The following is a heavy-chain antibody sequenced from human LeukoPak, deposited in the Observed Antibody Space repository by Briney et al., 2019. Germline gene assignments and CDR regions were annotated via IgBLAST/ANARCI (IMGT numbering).Heavy chain of an antibody. D-gene: IGHD6-13*01. CDR1: GGSISSYY. J-gene: IGHJ6*03. CDR3: AREVVESSSWHVYYFYYMDV. Sequence: SETLSLTCTVSGGSISSYYWSWIRQPPGKGLEWIGYIYYSGSTNYNPSLKSRVTISVYTSKNQFPLKLSSVTAADTAVYYCAREVVESSSWHVYYFYYMDVWGKGTTVTVS. V-gene: IGHV4-59*12. CDR2: IYYSGST.